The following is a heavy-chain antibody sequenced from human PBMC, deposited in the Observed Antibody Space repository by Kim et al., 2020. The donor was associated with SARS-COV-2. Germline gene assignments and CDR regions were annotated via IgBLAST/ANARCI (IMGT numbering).Heavy chain of an antibody. D-gene: IGHD3-3*01. J-gene: IGHJ4*02. CDR1: GGSISSGGYY. Sequence: SETLSLTCTVSGGSISSGGYYWSWIRQHPGKGLEWIGYIYYSGSTYYNPSLKSRVTISVDTSKNQFSLKLSSVTAADTAVYYCARDGDFWSGYLDYWGQGTLVTVSS. CDR2: IYYSGST. V-gene: IGHV4-31*03. CDR3: ARDGDFWSGYLDY.